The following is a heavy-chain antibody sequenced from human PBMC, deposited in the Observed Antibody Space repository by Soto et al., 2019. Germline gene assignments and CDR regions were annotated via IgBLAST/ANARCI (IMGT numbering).Heavy chain of an antibody. Sequence: QVQLVESGGGVVQPGRSLRLSCAASGFTFSSYGMHWVRQAPGKGLEWVAVIWYDGSNKYYADSVKGRFTISRDNSKNTLYLQMNSLSAEDTAVYYCARDEGTAYYFDYWGQGTLVTVSS. D-gene: IGHD3-10*01. CDR1: GFTFSSYG. CDR3: ARDEGTAYYFDY. CDR2: IWYDGSNK. J-gene: IGHJ4*02. V-gene: IGHV3-33*01.